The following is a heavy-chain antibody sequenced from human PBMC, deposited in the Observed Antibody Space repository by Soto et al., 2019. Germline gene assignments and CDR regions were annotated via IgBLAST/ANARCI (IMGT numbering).Heavy chain of an antibody. CDR2: IFPADSDT. CDR1: GYTFTSSW. D-gene: IGHD2-8*01. Sequence: GESLKLSCKASGYTFTSSWIAWVRQIPGKGLEWLGIIFPADSDTRYSPSFQGQVTISADKSIDTAYLQWRSLKASDTAMYYCARRRDSYCTYGVCHTGAFDIWGQGTVVTVSS. J-gene: IGHJ3*02. CDR3: ARRRDSYCTYGVCHTGAFDI. V-gene: IGHV5-51*01.